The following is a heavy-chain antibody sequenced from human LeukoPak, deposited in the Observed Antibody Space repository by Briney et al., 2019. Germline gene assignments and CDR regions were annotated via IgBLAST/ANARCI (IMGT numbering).Heavy chain of an antibody. J-gene: IGHJ4*02. V-gene: IGHV3-23*01. CDR2: VDSTGVYT. CDR1: GFSLSSDW. CDR3: ASGSAGGRPYYFDY. Sequence: GGSLRLSCVVSGFSLSSDWMSWVRQAPGKGLEWIAAVDSTGVYTWYADSVKGRFIISRDNSVNTLYLRMNSLTAADTAMYYCASGSAGGRPYYFDYWGQGSLVTVSS. D-gene: IGHD2-15*01.